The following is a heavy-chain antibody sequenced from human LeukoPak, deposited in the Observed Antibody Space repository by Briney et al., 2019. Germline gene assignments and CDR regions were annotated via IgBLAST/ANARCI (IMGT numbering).Heavy chain of an antibody. V-gene: IGHV3-23*01. CDR3: AKDPRGYYDSSGFPPDY. Sequence: PGGSLRLSCAASGFTFSSYAMSWVRQAPGKGLEWVSAISGSGGSTYYADSVKGRFTISRDNSKNTLYLQMNSLRAEDTAVYYCAKDPRGYYDSSGFPPDYWGQGTLVTVSS. J-gene: IGHJ4*02. CDR1: GFTFSSYA. D-gene: IGHD3-22*01. CDR2: ISGSGGST.